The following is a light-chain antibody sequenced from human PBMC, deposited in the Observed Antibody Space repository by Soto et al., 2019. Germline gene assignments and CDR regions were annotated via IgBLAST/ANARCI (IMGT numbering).Light chain of an antibody. CDR3: QQSYSTPRT. Sequence: DIQMTQSPSSLSASVRDRVTITCRASQSISSSLNWYQQKPGKAPKLLIYAASSLQSGVPSRFMGSVSRTDFTLTISSLQPEDFATYYCQQSYSTPRTFGQGTKVEIK. CDR1: QSISSS. CDR2: AAS. J-gene: IGKJ1*01. V-gene: IGKV1-39*01.